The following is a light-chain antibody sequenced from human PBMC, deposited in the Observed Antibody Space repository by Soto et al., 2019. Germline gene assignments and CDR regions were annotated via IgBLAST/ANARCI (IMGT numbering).Light chain of an antibody. CDR3: CSYAGSSTFHVV. V-gene: IGLV2-23*03. CDR1: SSDVGSYNL. J-gene: IGLJ2*01. CDR2: EGS. Sequence: QSALTQPASVSGSPGQSITICCTGTSSDVGSYNLVSWYQQHPGKAPKLMIYEGSKRPSGVSNRFSGSKSGNTASLTISGLQAEDEADYYCCSYAGSSTFHVVFGVGTKLTVL.